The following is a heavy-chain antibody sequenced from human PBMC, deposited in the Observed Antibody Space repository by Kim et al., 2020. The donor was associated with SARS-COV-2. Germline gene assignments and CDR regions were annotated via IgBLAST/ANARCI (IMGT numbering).Heavy chain of an antibody. Sequence: SETLSLTCTVSGGYISSYYWSWIRQPPGKGLEWIGYIYYSGSTNYNPSLKSRVTISVDTSKNQFSLKLSSVTAADTAVYYCARGGDYYDSSGYYY. D-gene: IGHD3-22*01. CDR2: IYYSGST. J-gene: IGHJ6*01. CDR3: ARGGDYYDSSGYYY. V-gene: IGHV4-59*01. CDR1: GGYISSYY.